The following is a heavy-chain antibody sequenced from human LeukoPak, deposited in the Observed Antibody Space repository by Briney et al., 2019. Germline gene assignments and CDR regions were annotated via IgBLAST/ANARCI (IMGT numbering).Heavy chain of an antibody. J-gene: IGHJ5*01. CDR1: GYTFTGYY. CDR2: INPNSGGT. D-gene: IGHD6-19*01. Sequence: ASVKVSCKASGYTFTGYYMHWVRQAPGQGLEWMGWINPNSGGTNYAQKFQGRVTMARDTSISTAYMELSRLRSDDTAVYYCATVNSGYSSGWFDYWGQGTLVTVSS. CDR3: ATVNSGYSSGWFDY. V-gene: IGHV1-2*02.